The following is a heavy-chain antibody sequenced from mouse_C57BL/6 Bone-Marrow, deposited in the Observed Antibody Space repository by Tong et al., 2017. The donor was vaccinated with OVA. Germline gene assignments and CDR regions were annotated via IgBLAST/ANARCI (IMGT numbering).Heavy chain of an antibody. Sequence: VQLQQSGPELVKPGASVKISCKASGYAFSSSWMNWVKQRPGKGLEWIGRIYPGDGDTNYNGKFKGKATLTADKSSSTAYMQFSSLTSEDSAIYYCARWLPWYFDVWGTGTTVTVSS. CDR3: ARWLPWYFDV. CDR2: IYPGDGDT. CDR1: GYAFSSSW. D-gene: IGHD2-3*01. J-gene: IGHJ1*03. V-gene: IGHV1-82*01.